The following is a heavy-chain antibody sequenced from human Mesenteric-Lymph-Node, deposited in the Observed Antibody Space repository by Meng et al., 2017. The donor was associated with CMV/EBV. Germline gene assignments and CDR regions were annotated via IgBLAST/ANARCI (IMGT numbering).Heavy chain of an antibody. J-gene: IGHJ4*02. CDR3: ARGYYDSAGLFDY. CDR1: GFTFSDYY. V-gene: IGHV3-11*04. Sequence: GESLKISCAASGFTFSDYYMSWIRQAPGKGLEWVSYIRSRGGATDYVDSVKGRFTISRDNAKNSLYLQMNSLRAEDTAVYYCARGYYDSAGLFDYWGQGTLVTVSS. CDR2: IRSRGGAT. D-gene: IGHD3-22*01.